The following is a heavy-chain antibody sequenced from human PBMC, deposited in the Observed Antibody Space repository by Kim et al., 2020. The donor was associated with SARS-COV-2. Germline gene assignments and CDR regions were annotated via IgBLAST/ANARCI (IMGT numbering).Heavy chain of an antibody. CDR2: TRNKANSYTT. J-gene: IGHJ4*02. D-gene: IGHD3-16*01. Sequence: GGSLRLSCAASGFTFSDHYMDWVRQAPGKGLEWVGRTRNKANSYTTEYAASVKGRFTISRDDSKNSLYLQMNSLKTEDTAVYYCARARRGFGGVPYYFDYWGQGTLVTVSS. V-gene: IGHV3-72*01. CDR3: ARARRGFGGVPYYFDY. CDR1: GFTFSDHY.